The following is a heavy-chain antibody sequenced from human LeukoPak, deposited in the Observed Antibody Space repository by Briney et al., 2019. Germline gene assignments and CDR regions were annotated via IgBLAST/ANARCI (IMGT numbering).Heavy chain of an antibody. V-gene: IGHV4-4*02. CDR1: GASISSSNW. D-gene: IGHD6-19*01. CDR3: GRDQNSSGCGD. CDR2: IYHSGST. J-gene: IGHJ1*01. Sequence: SGTLSLTCAVSGASISSSNWWSWVRQSPEKGLEWIGEIYHSGSTNYNPSLKSRVTMSVDKSKNQLSLNLNSVTAADTAIYYCGRDQNSSGCGDWGQGTLSPSPQ.